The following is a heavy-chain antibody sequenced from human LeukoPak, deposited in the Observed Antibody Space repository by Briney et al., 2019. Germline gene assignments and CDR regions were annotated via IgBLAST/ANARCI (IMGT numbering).Heavy chain of an antibody. CDR2: IYTSGST. CDR1: GGSISSYY. V-gene: IGHV4-4*09. CDR3: ARQYSSSWYNRYNWFDP. D-gene: IGHD6-13*01. J-gene: IGHJ5*02. Sequence: SETLSLTCTVSGGSISSYYWSWIRQPPGKGLEGIGYIYTSGSTNYNPSLKSRVTISVDTSKNQFSLKLSSVTAADTAVYYCARQYSSSWYNRYNWFDPWGQGTLVTVSS.